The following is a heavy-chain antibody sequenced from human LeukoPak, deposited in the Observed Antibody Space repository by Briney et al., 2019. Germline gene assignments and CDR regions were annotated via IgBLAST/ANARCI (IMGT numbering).Heavy chain of an antibody. D-gene: IGHD6-19*01. V-gene: IGHV3-21*01. CDR2: IGISSNKI. CDR1: GFTLRSYT. CDR3: ASGGGWVFNN. Sequence: GGSLRLSCAASGFTLRSYTMNWVRQAPGKGLEWVSSIGISSNKIYYADSVKGRFIISRDNAKNSVYLQMNSLRAEDTAVYYCASGGGWVFNNWGQGTLVTVSS. J-gene: IGHJ4*02.